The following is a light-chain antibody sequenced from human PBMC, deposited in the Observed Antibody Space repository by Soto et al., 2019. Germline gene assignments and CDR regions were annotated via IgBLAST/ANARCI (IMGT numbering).Light chain of an antibody. CDR2: GAS. CDR3: QQYGTSPVT. J-gene: IGKJ1*01. V-gene: IGKV3-20*01. CDR1: QSDRNS. Sequence: EIVLTQSPGTLSLSPGERATLLCRASQSDRNSLAWYQQKPGQAPSLIIYGASSRATGIPDRFSGSGSGTDSTLTISRLEPEDFAVYYCQQYGTSPVTFGQGTKV.